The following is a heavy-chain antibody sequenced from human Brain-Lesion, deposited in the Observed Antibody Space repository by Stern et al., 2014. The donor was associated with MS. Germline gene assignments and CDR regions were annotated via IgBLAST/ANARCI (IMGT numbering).Heavy chain of an antibody. V-gene: IGHV1-2*02. CDR1: GYIFTGYY. D-gene: IGHD3-3*01. Sequence: QVQLGQSGAEVKKPGASVKVSCKTSGYIFTGYYIHWVRQAPGQGLEWMAWINPNTGGTKYAQKFQGRVTMSRDTSNSTAYVELSSLTSDDTAVYYCARDQRGITIFGVVTDYYYLGMDVWGQGTTVTVSS. CDR3: ARDQRGITIFGVVTDYYYLGMDV. J-gene: IGHJ6*02. CDR2: INPNTGGT.